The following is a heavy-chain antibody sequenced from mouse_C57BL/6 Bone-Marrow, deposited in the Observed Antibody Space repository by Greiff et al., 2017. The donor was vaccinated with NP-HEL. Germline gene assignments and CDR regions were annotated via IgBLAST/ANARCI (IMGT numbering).Heavy chain of an antibody. D-gene: IGHD2-1*01. CDR2: IYPGSGST. V-gene: IGHV1-55*01. Sequence: VQLQQPGAELVKPGASVKMSCKASGYTFTSYWIAWVKQRPGQGLEWIGDIYPGSGSTNYNEKFKSKATLTVDTSSSTAYMQLSSLTSEDSAVYYCARYGDGNYDWYFDVWGTGTTVTVSS. CDR3: ARYGDGNYDWYFDV. J-gene: IGHJ1*03. CDR1: GYTFTSYW.